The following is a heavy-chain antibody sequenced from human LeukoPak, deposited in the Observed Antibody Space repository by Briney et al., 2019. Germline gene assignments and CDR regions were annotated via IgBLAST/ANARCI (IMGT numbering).Heavy chain of an antibody. V-gene: IGHV1-2*02. CDR1: GYTFTSNY. CDR2: INPNSGGT. Sequence: ASVKVSCKAFGYTFTSNYMHWVRQAPGQGLEWMGWINPNSGGTNYAQKFQGRVTMTRDTSISTAYMELSRLRSDDTAVYYCARVQSGSSSWYEYNRFDPWGQGTLVTVSS. D-gene: IGHD6-13*01. J-gene: IGHJ5*02. CDR3: ARVQSGSSSWYEYNRFDP.